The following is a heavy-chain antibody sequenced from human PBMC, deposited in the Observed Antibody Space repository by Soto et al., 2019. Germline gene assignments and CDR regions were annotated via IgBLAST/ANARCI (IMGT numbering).Heavy chain of an antibody. CDR2: IYYSGST. Sequence: QVQLQESGPGLVKPSQTLSLTCTVSGGSINSGGYYWNWIRQHPGKGLEWIGYIYYSGSTYYNPSLKRRVTIPVDTSKTQFSRKLSSVTAADPAVYYCARSVFPWGQGTLVTVSS. J-gene: IGHJ5*02. CDR1: GGSINSGGYY. V-gene: IGHV4-31*03. CDR3: ARSVFP.